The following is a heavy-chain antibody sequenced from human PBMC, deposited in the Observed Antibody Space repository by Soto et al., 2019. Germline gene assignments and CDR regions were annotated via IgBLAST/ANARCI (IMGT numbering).Heavy chain of an antibody. D-gene: IGHD4-17*01. V-gene: IGHV3-30*18. J-gene: IGHJ6*02. CDR1: GFTFSSYG. CDR2: ISYDGSNK. Sequence: SLRLSCAASGFTFSSYGMHWVRQAPGKGLEWVAVISYDGSNKYYADSVKGRFTISGDNSKNTLYLQMNSLRAEDTAVYYCAKVNVRSYGVVYYGMDVWGQGTTVTVSS. CDR3: AKVNVRSYGVVYYGMDV.